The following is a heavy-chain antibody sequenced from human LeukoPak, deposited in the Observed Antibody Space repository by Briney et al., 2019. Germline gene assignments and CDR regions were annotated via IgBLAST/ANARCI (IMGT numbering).Heavy chain of an antibody. V-gene: IGHV3-23*01. CDR2: ISGSGSST. J-gene: IGHJ4*02. CDR1: GFTFSSYA. D-gene: IGHD5-18*01. CDR3: IYGYTLDF. Sequence: GGSLRLSCAASGFTFSSYAMSWVRQAPGKGLEWVSAISGSGSSTNYADSVKGRFTISRDNSKNTLYLRMNSLRAEDTAVYYCIYGYTLDFWGQGTLVTVSS.